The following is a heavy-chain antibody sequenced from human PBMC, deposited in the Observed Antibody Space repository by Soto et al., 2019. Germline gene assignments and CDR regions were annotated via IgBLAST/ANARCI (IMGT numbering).Heavy chain of an antibody. V-gene: IGHV3-48*02. D-gene: IGHD3-16*01. CDR1: GFNFRSYS. Sequence: VGSLRLSCAASGFNFRSYSMNWVRQAPGKGLEWISFLSSPSNTIYYADSVRGRFTISRDNAKKSLYLQMNSLRDEDTAGYYCVRDYAGMDFWGKGTTVTVCS. CDR3: VRDYAGMDF. CDR2: LSSPSNTI. J-gene: IGHJ6*04.